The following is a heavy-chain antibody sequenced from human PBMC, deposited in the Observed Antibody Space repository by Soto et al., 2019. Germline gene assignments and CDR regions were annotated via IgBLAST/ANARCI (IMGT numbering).Heavy chain of an antibody. CDR3: ARRTAAGTTVHYYYYMDV. J-gene: IGHJ6*03. Sequence: ASVKVSCKASGYTFTSYYMHWVRQAPGQGLEWMGIINPSGGSTSYAQKFRGRVTMTRDTSTSTVYMELSSLRSEDMAVYYCARRTAAGTTVHYYYYMDVWGKGTTVTVSS. V-gene: IGHV1-46*03. CDR1: GYTFTSYY. D-gene: IGHD6-13*01. CDR2: INPSGGST.